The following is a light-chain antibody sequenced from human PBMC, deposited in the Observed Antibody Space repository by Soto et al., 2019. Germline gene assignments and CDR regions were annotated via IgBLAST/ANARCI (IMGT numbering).Light chain of an antibody. Sequence: AIQMTQSPSSLSASVGDRVIITCRASQGIRSELAWYQQKPGKAPDLLIYAASTLQPGVPYRFGGSGSGTDFTLTISNLQPEDFATYYCLHDYNYPRTFGQGTKVDIK. CDR1: QGIRSE. CDR2: AAS. J-gene: IGKJ1*01. V-gene: IGKV1-6*01. CDR3: LHDYNYPRT.